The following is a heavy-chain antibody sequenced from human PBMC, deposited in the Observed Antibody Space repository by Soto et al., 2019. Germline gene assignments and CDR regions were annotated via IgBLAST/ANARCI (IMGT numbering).Heavy chain of an antibody. CDR2: IFHSGRT. CDR3: ARVPTKGWFDP. V-gene: IGHV4-59*01. Sequence: QVQLQESGPGLVRPSETLSLTCSVSGASISSDYWSWVRQSPGKGLEWIGYIFHSGRTTYNPSLKSRVTISVDKSKNQFSLNLTSVTASDTAVYFCARVPTKGWFDPWGQGTLVTVSS. J-gene: IGHJ5*02. CDR1: GASISSDY.